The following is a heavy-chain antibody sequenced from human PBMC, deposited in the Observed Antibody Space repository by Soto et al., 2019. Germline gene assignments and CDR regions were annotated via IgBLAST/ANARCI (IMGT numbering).Heavy chain of an antibody. CDR3: VRNGYYSLDV. J-gene: IGHJ6*02. V-gene: IGHV4-4*02. Sequence: QVQLQESGPGLVRPSVTLSLTCAVSGDSIIGTGWWSWVRQSPGKGLDWIGEVYHSGATNYNPSLKSRVTISVDTSMNQFSLHLGSVTAAATAVYYCVRNGYYSLDVWGQGTTVTVSS. D-gene: IGHD3-22*01. CDR1: GDSIIGTGW. CDR2: VYHSGAT.